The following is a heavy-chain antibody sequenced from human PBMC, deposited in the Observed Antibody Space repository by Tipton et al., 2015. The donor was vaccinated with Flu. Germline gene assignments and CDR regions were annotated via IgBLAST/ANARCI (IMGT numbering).Heavy chain of an antibody. J-gene: IGHJ4*02. CDR1: GFTFSRYA. Sequence: GSLRLSCAASGFTFSRYAMTWVRQAPGQGLEWVASVGGGGGPKYFADSVKGRFTISRDFSKNTLYLQMNSLRAEDTAIYYCAKVIPELVAGLDSWGQGILVTVSS. CDR3: AKVIPELVAGLDS. V-gene: IGHV3-23*01. D-gene: IGHD6-19*01. CDR2: VGGGGGPK.